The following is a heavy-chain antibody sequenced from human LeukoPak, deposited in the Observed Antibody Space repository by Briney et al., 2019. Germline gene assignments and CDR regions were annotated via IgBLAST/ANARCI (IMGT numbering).Heavy chain of an antibody. CDR2: ISAYNGNT. CDR1: GYTFTSYG. J-gene: IGHJ5*02. Sequence: ASVKVSCKASGYTFTSYGISWVRQAPGQGLEWMGWISAYNGNTNYAQKLQGRVTMTTDTSTSTAYMELRSLRSDDTAVYYCARGPISFGRGASSSSWGGYWFDPWGQGTLVTVSS. CDR3: ARGPISFGRGASSSSWGGYWFDP. D-gene: IGHD6-6*01. V-gene: IGHV1-18*01.